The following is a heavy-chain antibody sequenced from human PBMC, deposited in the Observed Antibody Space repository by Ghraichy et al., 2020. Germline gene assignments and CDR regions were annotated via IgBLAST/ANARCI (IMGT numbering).Heavy chain of an antibody. V-gene: IGHV3-23*01. CDR1: EFTVSSYA. CDR3: TRRGGSDGGWGFFDY. J-gene: IGHJ4*02. CDR2: LSHVDHNT. D-gene: IGHD1-26*01. Sequence: GGSLRLSCAASEFTVSSYAMTWVRQAPGKGLEWVSTLSHVDHNTYYAGSVQGRFTISRDSSKNTLYLQMTSLRAEDTATYYCTRRGGSDGGWGFFDYWGQGARVTVSS.